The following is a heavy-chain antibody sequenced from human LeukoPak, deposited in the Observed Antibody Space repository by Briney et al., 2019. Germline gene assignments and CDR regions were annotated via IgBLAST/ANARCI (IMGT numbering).Heavy chain of an antibody. CDR1: GYTFTNYG. CDR2: ISAQNGNT. V-gene: IGHV1-18*01. D-gene: IGHD2-15*01. CDR3: ARERYCSGGSCYSGALDT. J-gene: IGHJ3*02. Sequence: GASVKVSCKASGYTFTNYGISWVRQAPGQGREWVGLISAQNGNTDYAQKFQGRVTMTTDTSTSTAYMELRSLRSDDRAVYYCARERYCSGGSCYSGALDTWGQGTMVTVSS.